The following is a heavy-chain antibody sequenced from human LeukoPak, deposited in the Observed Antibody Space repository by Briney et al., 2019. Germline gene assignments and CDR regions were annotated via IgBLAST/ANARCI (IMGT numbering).Heavy chain of an antibody. Sequence: SETLSLTCTVSGASISSSDRYWGWIRQPPGKGLEWIGSIYYSGITYHNPSLKSRVTISVDTSNYQFSLKMSSVTAADTAVYFCARHQEGMVRGVLYYMDVWGKGTTVIISS. D-gene: IGHD3-10*01. J-gene: IGHJ6*03. CDR1: GASISSSDRY. CDR2: IYYSGIT. V-gene: IGHV4-39*01. CDR3: ARHQEGMVRGVLYYMDV.